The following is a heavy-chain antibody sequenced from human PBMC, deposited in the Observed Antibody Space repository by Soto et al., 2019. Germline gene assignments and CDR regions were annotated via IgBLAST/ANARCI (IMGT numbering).Heavy chain of an antibody. CDR1: GFTFSSYP. J-gene: IGHJ5*02. V-gene: IGHV3-30-3*01. CDR3: TTIIPKGKWELGP. D-gene: IGHD1-26*01. CDR2: ISFDGSAV. Sequence: PGGSLRLSCTASGFTFSSYPIHWVRQAPGKGLEWVAVISFDGSAVYYADSVKGRFTISRDDSKKTLFVQMNGLKTEDTAVYYCTTIIPKGKWELGPWGQGTLVTVSS.